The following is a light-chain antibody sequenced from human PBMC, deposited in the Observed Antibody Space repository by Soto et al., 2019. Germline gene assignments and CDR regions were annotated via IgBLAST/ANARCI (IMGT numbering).Light chain of an antibody. CDR2: RND. Sequence: QSVLPQPPSASGTPGQRVTISCSTTNSRSGSNYVYWYQQLPGAAPKLLIYRNDQRPSGVPDRFSASKSGTSASPAISGLRSEDEADYFCAKWDDSLRVYVFGRGTKVTVL. V-gene: IGLV1-47*01. CDR3: AKWDDSLRVYV. J-gene: IGLJ1*01. CDR1: NSRSGSNY.